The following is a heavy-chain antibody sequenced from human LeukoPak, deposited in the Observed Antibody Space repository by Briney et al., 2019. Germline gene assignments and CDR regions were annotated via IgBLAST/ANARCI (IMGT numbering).Heavy chain of an antibody. CDR1: GYTFTGYY. D-gene: IGHD2-2*01. CDR3: ARQPSSSPRWFDP. V-gene: IGHV1-2*02. CDR2: INPNSGGT. Sequence: GASVKVSCKASGYTFTGYYMNWVRQAPGQGLEWMGWINPNSGGTNYAQKCQGRVTMTRDTSISTAYMELSRLRSDDTAVYYCARQPSSSPRWFDPWGQGTLVTVSS. J-gene: IGHJ5*02.